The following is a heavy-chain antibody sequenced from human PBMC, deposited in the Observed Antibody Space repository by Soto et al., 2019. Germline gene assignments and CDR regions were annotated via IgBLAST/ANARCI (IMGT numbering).Heavy chain of an antibody. Sequence: GGSLRLSCAASGFTFSNYAMSWVRQAPGKGLEWVSVISGSGGSTYYADSVKGRFTISRDNSKNTLYLQMNSLRAEDTAVYYCAKDVAAITMVRGVIITPYYFDYWGQGTLVTVSS. CDR3: AKDVAAITMVRGVIITPYYFDY. D-gene: IGHD3-10*01. CDR2: ISGSGGST. CDR1: GFTFSNYA. V-gene: IGHV3-23*01. J-gene: IGHJ4*02.